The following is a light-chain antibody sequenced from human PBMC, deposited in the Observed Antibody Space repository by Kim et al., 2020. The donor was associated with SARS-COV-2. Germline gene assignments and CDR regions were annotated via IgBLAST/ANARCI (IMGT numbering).Light chain of an antibody. CDR2: DVS. V-gene: IGLV2-14*01. CDR3: SSYTSSSTYVV. CDR1: SSDVGGYNY. Sequence: QSALTQPATVSGSHGQSITISCTGTSSDVGGYNYVSWYQQHPGKAPKLMIYDVSKRPSGVSNRFSGSKSGNTASLTISGLQAEDEADYYCSSYTSSSTYVVFGGGTQLTVL. J-gene: IGLJ2*01.